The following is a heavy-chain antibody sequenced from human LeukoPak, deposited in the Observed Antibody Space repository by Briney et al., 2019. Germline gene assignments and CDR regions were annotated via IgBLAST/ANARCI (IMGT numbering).Heavy chain of an antibody. D-gene: IGHD3-10*01. J-gene: IGHJ5*02. CDR2: IYPGDSDT. CDR3: ARGGDGSGSYNWFDP. CDR1: GYSFTSYW. V-gene: IGHV5-51*01. Sequence: HGESLQISCKGSGYSFTSYWIGWVRQMPGKGLEWMGIIYPGDSDTRYSPSFQGQVTISADKSISTAYLQWSSLKASDTAMYYCARGGDGSGSYNWFDPWGQGTLVTVSS.